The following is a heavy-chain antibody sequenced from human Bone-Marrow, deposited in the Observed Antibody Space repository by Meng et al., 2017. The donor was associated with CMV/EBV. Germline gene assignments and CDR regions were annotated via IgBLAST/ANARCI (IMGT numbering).Heavy chain of an antibody. Sequence: GESLKISCAASGFTFSSYGMHWVRQAPGKGLEWVAFIRSDEANKYYADSVKGRFTISRDNAKNSLYLQMNSLRAEDTALYYCARVGGVPYISGYFYYYYGMDVWGQGTTVTVSS. V-gene: IGHV3-30*02. CDR2: IRSDEANK. CDR1: GFTFSSYG. CDR3: ARVGGVPYISGYFYYYYGMDV. D-gene: IGHD3-3*01. J-gene: IGHJ6*02.